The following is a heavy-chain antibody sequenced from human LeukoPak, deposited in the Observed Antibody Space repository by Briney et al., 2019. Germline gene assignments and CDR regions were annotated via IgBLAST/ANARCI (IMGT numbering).Heavy chain of an antibody. Sequence: PGGSLRLSCEAFGFTFSTFAMIWVRQPPGKGLEWVSAISGSGGSTYYADSVKGRFTISRDNSKNTLYLQMNSLRAEDTAVYYCAKDWVYSGSYYVPYYFDYWGQGTLVTVSS. CDR1: GFTFSTFA. V-gene: IGHV3-23*01. D-gene: IGHD1-26*01. J-gene: IGHJ4*02. CDR3: AKDWVYSGSYYVPYYFDY. CDR2: ISGSGGST.